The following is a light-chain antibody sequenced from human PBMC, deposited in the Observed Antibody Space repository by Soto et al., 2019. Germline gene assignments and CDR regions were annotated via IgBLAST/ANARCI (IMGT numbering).Light chain of an antibody. CDR3: QQYVNLPLT. CDR2: DAS. Sequence: DIQMTQSPSSLSASVGDRVTSXXRASQSISSYLNWYQQKPGKAPKLXIYDASNLETGVPSRFSGSGSGSDFTFTINNLQPEDIATYYCQQYVNLPLTFGQGTKVDIK. CDR1: QSISSY. V-gene: IGKV1-33*01. J-gene: IGKJ1*01.